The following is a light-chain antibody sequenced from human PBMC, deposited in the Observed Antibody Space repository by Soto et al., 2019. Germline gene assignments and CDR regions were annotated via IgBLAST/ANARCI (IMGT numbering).Light chain of an antibody. Sequence: QSALTQPASVSGCPGQSITICCTGTSSDVGSYNLVSWYQQHPGKAPKLMIYEVSKRPSGVSNRFSGSKSGNTASLTISGLQAEDEADYYCCSYAGSSTFYVFGTGTKVTVL. CDR3: CSYAGSSTFYV. V-gene: IGLV2-23*02. J-gene: IGLJ1*01. CDR1: SSDVGSYNL. CDR2: EVS.